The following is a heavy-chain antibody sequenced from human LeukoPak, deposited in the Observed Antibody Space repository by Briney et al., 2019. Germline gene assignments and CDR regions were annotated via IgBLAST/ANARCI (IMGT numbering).Heavy chain of an antibody. CDR3: AHHYSGTSYFDY. CDR2: IYWDDDK. CDR1: GFSLSTSGVG. V-gene: IGHV2-5*02. D-gene: IGHD6-13*01. Sequence: SGXTLVKPTQTLTLTCTFSGFSLSTSGVGVGWIRQPPVKALEWLALIYWDDDKRYNPSLNSRLTITKATSKTQVVLTMTNMDPVDTATYYCAHHYSGTSYFDYWGQGTLVTVSS. J-gene: IGHJ4*02.